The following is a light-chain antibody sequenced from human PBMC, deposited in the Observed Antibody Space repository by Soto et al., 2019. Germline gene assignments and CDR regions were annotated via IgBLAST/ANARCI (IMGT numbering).Light chain of an antibody. CDR2: GAS. CDR1: QSVSNNY. V-gene: IGKV3-20*01. CDR3: QQYGNSPWT. J-gene: IGKJ1*01. Sequence: EMVLTQSPGTLSLSPGERATLSGSASQSVSNNYLAWYQQKPGQAPRLLIYGASNRATGIPDRFSGSGSGTDFTLTISRLEPEDFAVYYCQQYGNSPWTFGQGTKVDIK.